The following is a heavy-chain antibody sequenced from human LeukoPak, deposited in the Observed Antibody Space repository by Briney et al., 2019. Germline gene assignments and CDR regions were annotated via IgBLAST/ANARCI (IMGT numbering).Heavy chain of an antibody. J-gene: IGHJ5*02. D-gene: IGHD6-19*01. V-gene: IGHV3-7*01. Sequence: GGSLRLSCAASGFTFSSYWMSWVRQAPGKGLEWVDNIKQDGSEKYYVDSVKGRFTISRDNAKNSLYLQMNSLRAEDTAVYYCARDPNSSGWSIPNWFDPWGQGTLVTVSS. CDR2: IKQDGSEK. CDR3: ARDPNSSGWSIPNWFDP. CDR1: GFTFSSYW.